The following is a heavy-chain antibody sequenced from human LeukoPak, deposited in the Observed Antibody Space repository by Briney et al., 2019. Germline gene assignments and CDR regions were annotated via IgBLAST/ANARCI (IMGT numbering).Heavy chain of an antibody. CDR1: GFTFSNYA. J-gene: IGHJ4*02. CDR3: ASAYSGAWSSDY. Sequence: GGSLRLSCAASGFTFSNYAMHWVRQAPGKGLEWVAFISYDGSNKYYADSVKGRFTISRDNSKNTLYLQMNSLRAEDTAVYYCASAYSGAWSSDYWGQGTLVTVSS. D-gene: IGHD6-19*01. V-gene: IGHV3-30-3*01. CDR2: ISYDGSNK.